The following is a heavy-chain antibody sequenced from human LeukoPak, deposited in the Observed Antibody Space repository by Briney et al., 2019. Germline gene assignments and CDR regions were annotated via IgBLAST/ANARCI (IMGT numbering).Heavy chain of an antibody. CDR3: ARARIVGARAFDY. D-gene: IGHD1-26*01. CDR2: ISSSSTYI. Sequence: GGSLRLSCAASGFTFSTYAMHWVRQAPGKGLEWVSSISSSSTYIYYADSVKGRFTISRDNAKNSLYLQMNSLRAEDTAVYYCARARIVGARAFDYWGQGTPVTVSS. V-gene: IGHV3-21*01. J-gene: IGHJ4*02. CDR1: GFTFSTYA.